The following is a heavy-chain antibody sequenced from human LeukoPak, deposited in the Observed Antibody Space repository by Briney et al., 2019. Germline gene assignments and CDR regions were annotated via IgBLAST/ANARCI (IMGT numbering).Heavy chain of an antibody. D-gene: IGHD3-22*01. J-gene: IGHJ5*02. Sequence: PGGSLRLSCAASGFTFSSYEMNWVRQAPGKGLEWVSYISSSGTTINYSDSVKGRFTISRDNAKNSLYLQMNSLRAEDTAVYYCALDSSGYYGFDPWGQGTLVTVSS. CDR3: ALDSSGYYGFDP. CDR1: GFTFSSYE. CDR2: ISSSGTTI. V-gene: IGHV3-48*03.